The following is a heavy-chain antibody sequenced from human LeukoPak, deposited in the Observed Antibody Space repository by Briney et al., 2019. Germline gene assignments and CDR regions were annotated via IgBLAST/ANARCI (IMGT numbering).Heavy chain of an antibody. CDR1: AYTFSSYG. V-gene: IGHV1-18*01. CDR2: ISAYNGNT. J-gene: IGHJ4*02. D-gene: IGHD3-22*01. Sequence: ASVKVSCKASAYTFSSYGISWVQQAPGQGLEWMGWISAYNGNTNYAQKLQGRVTMSTDTSTSTACVELRSLRSDDTAVYYCARKDYYDSSGYSDYWGQGTLVTVSS. CDR3: ARKDYYDSSGYSDY.